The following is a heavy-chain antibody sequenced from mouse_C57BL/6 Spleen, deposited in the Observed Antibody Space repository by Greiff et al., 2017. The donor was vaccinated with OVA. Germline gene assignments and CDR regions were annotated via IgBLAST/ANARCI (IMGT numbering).Heavy chain of an antibody. CDR2: ISYDGSN. Sequence: DVKLQESGPGLVKPSQSLSLTCSVTGYSITSGYYWNWIRQFPGNKLEWMGYISYDGSNNYNPSLKNLISITRDTSKNQFFLKLNTVTTEDTATYYCARDLFGDEAYWGQGTLVTVSA. CDR1: GYSITSGYY. J-gene: IGHJ3*01. V-gene: IGHV3-6*01. CDR3: ARDLFGDEAY. D-gene: IGHD3-3*01.